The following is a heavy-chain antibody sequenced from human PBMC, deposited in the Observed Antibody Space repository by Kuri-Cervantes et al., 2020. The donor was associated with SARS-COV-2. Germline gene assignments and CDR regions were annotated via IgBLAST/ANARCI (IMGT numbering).Heavy chain of an antibody. V-gene: IGHV4-34*01. CDR3: ARGVGAAVAGTLITIHYYYGMDV. Sequence: SETLSLTCAVYGGSFSGYYWSWIRQPPGKGLEWIGEINHSGSTNYNPSLKSRVTISVDTSKNQFSLKPSSVTAADTAVYYCARGVGAAVAGTLITIHYYYGMDVWGQGTTVTVSS. D-gene: IGHD6-19*01. J-gene: IGHJ6*02. CDR2: INHSGST. CDR1: GGSFSGYY.